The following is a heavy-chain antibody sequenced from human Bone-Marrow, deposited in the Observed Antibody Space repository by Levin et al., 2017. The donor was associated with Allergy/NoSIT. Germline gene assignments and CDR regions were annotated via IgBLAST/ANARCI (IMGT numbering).Heavy chain of an antibody. CDR3: ARDRAVLHNYYDSSGYYVWSWFDP. J-gene: IGHJ5*02. CDR2: IYSGGST. Sequence: GGSLRLSCAASGFTISSNYMSWVRQAPGKGLEWVSVIYSGGSTYYADSVKGRFTISRDNSKNTLYLQMNSLRAEDTAVYYCARDRAVLHNYYDSSGYYVWSWFDPWGQGTLVTVSS. D-gene: IGHD3-22*01. CDR1: GFTISSNY. V-gene: IGHV3-53*01.